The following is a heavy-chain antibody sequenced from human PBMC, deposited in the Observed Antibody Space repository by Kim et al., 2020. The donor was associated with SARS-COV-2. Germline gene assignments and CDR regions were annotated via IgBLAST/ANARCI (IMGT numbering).Heavy chain of an antibody. D-gene: IGHD5-18*01. CDR2: IIPIFGTA. Sequence: SVKVSCKASGGTFSSYAISWVRQAPGQGLEWMGGIIPIFGTANYAQKFQGRVTITADESTSTAYMELSSLRSEDTAVYYCARDLGYSYGSDNYWGQGTLVTVSS. CDR3: ARDLGYSYGSDNY. CDR1: GGTFSSYA. V-gene: IGHV1-69*13. J-gene: IGHJ4*02.